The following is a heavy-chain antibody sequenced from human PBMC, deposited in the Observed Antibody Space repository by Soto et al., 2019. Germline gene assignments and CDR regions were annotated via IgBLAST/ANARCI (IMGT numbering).Heavy chain of an antibody. V-gene: IGHV5-51*01. CDR2: IYPGDSDT. D-gene: IGHD4-17*01. J-gene: IGHJ4*02. CDR3: ARDSHPDYGGRDY. CDR1: GYSLTSYW. Sequence: GESLKISCKGSGYSLTSYWIGWVRQMPGKGLEWMGIIYPGDSDTRYSPSFQGQVTISADKSISTAYLQWSSLKASDTAMYYCARDSHPDYGGRDYWGQGTLVTVSS.